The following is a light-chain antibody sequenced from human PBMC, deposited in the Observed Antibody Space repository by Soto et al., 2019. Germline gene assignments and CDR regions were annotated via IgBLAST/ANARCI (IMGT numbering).Light chain of an antibody. Sequence: EIVWSQSAGTLSLSPGERGTLSCSASQSVSSNYLAWYQQKPGQAPRLLIYSSFSRDTGIPDRFSGSGSGRDFTLTISRLEPEDFAVYYCQYYGSSPWTFVQGTKVEIK. CDR3: QYYGSSPWT. V-gene: IGKV3-20*01. J-gene: IGKJ1*01. CDR2: SSF. CDR1: QSVSSNY.